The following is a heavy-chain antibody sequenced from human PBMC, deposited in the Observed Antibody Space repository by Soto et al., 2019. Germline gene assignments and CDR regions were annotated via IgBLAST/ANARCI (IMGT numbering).Heavy chain of an antibody. CDR1: GFTFDDYA. CDR3: AKAGGRNYYGSLGYMDV. V-gene: IGHV3-9*01. J-gene: IGHJ6*03. D-gene: IGHD3-10*01. Sequence: EVQLVESGGGLAQPGTSLRLSCAASGFTFDDYAIHWVRQGPGKGLEWVSGISWNSYNTGNADSVKGRFTISRDNAKKSLYLEMNSLRTDDTALYFCAKAGGRNYYGSLGYMDVWGKGTTVTVSS. CDR2: ISWNSYNT.